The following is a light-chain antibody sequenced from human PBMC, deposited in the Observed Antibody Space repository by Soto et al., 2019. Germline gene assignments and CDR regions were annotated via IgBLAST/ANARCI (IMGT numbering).Light chain of an antibody. CDR3: QQLNSYPYT. V-gene: IGKV1-9*01. Sequence: DIQLTQSPSFLSASVGDRVTITCRTSQGIGSYLAWYQQKPGKAPKLLIYAASTLQSGVPSRFSGSGSGAEFTLTISSLQPEDFTTYYCQQLNSYPYTFGQGTKLEIK. J-gene: IGKJ2*01. CDR1: QGIGSY. CDR2: AAS.